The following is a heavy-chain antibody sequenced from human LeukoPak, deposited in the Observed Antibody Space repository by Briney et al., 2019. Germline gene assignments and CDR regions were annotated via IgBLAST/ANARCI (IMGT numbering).Heavy chain of an antibody. J-gene: IGHJ4*02. CDR3: AKDYRAVYSGSYLFDY. V-gene: IGHV3-23*01. CDR1: EFSVGSNY. D-gene: IGHD3-10*01. CDR2: ISGSDSST. Sequence: GGSLRLSCAASEFSVGSNYMTWVRQAPGKGLEWVSTISGSDSSTHYADSVKGRFTISRDNSKNTLYLQMNSLRAEDTAVYYCAKDYRAVYSGSYLFDYWGQGTLVTVSS.